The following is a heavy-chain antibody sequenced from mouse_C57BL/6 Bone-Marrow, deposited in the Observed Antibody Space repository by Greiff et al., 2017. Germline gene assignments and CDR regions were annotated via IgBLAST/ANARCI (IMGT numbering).Heavy chain of an antibody. CDR1: GYTFTSYW. V-gene: IGHV1-52*01. CDR2: IDPSDSET. J-gene: IGHJ4*01. Sequence: VQLQQPGAELVRPGSSVKLSCKASGYTFTSYWMHWVKQRPIQGLEWIGNIDPSDSETHYNQKFKDKATLTVDTSSSTAYMQLSSLTSEDSADYYCARAGFYDMDDWGKGTSVTVSS. CDR3: ARAGFYDMDD.